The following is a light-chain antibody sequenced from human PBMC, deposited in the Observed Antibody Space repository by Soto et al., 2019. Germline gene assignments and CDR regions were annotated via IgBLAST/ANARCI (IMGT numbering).Light chain of an antibody. CDR3: CSYAGRNTLLV. V-gene: IGLV2-23*01. J-gene: IGLJ2*01. Sequence: QSALTQPASVSGSPGQSITISCTGTSNDVGRYNLVSWYQQHPGKAPKLMIYEGTKRPSGVSIRFSGSKSGNTASLTISGLQAEDEAEYHCCSYAGRNTLLVFGGGTKVPVL. CDR1: SNDVGRYNL. CDR2: EGT.